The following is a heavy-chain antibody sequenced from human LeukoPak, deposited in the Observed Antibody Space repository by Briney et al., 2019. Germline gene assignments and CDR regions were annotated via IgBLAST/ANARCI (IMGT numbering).Heavy chain of an antibody. D-gene: IGHD3-10*02. CDR1: GFTFSSYG. J-gene: IGHJ6*04. Sequence: GGSLRLSCAASGFTFSSYGMHWVRQAPGKGLKWVAFIRYDGTNEYYADSVKGRFTISRDNAKNSLYLQMNSLRAEDTAVYYCAELGITMIGGVWGKGTTVTISS. CDR2: IRYDGTNE. V-gene: IGHV3-30*02. CDR3: AELGITMIGGV.